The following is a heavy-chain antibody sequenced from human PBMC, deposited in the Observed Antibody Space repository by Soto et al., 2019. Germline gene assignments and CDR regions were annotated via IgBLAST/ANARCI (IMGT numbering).Heavy chain of an antibody. J-gene: IGHJ4*02. Sequence: EVQLVESGGGLVQPGRSLRLSCAASGFTFDDYAMHWVRQAPGKGLEWVSGLSWNSGSIGYADCVKGRFTISRDNAKNSVYVQKNSLRAEETALYYCATPYRSDPYFDYWGQGTLVTVSS. CDR2: LSWNSGSI. CDR3: ATPYRSDPYFDY. CDR1: GFTFDDYA. D-gene: IGHD3-16*02. V-gene: IGHV3-9*01.